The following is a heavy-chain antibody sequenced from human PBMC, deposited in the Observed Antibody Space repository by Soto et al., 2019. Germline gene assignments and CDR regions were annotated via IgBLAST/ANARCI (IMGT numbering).Heavy chain of an antibody. D-gene: IGHD5-12*01. CDR2: ISGGGGST. J-gene: IGHJ4*02. CDR1: GFSFSSHA. V-gene: IGHV3-23*01. Sequence: EVQLLESGGGLVQPGESLRLSCVASGFSFSSHAMSWVRQAPGKGLECVSSISGGGGSTYYADSVKGRLSISRDNSKNTLYLTMNSLRADDTAIYSGAKDGYSGPLNGHVQFDYWGRGSLVAVPS. CDR3: AKDGYSGPLNGHVQFDY.